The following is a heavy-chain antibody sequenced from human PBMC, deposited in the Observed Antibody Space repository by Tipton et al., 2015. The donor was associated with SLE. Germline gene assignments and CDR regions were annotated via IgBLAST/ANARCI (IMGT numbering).Heavy chain of an antibody. J-gene: IGHJ6*03. D-gene: IGHD3-16*02. CDR1: GGSISSSNW. CDR3: AREYDFVWGSYRPYYFMDV. V-gene: IGHV4-4*02. Sequence: GLVKPSGTLSLTCAVSGGSISSSNWWSWVRQPPGKGLEWIGEIYHSGSTNYNPSLKSRVTISVDTSKNQFSLKLSSVTAADTAVYYCAREYDFVWGSYRPYYFMDVWGKGTSVTVSS. CDR2: IYHSGST.